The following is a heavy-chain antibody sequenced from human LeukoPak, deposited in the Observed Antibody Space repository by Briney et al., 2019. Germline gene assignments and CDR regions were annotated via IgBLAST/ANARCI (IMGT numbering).Heavy chain of an antibody. J-gene: IGHJ5*02. CDR3: ARDPVYYDSRGPNWWFDP. CDR1: GYTFTSYY. Sequence: ASVKVSCKASGYTFTSYYMHWVRQAPGQGLEWMGIINPSGGSTSYAQKFQGRVTMTRDTSTSTVYMELSSLRSEDTAVYYCARDPVYYDSRGPNWWFDPWGQGTLVTVSS. V-gene: IGHV1-46*01. CDR2: INPSGGST. D-gene: IGHD3-22*01.